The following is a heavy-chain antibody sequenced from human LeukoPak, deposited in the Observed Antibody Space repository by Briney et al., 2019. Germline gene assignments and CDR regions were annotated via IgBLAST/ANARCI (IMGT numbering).Heavy chain of an antibody. D-gene: IGHD5-12*01. V-gene: IGHV1-69*06. CDR3: ARNIVATIPYGYAFDI. CDR1: GGTFSSYA. J-gene: IGHJ3*02. Sequence: SVKVSCKASGGTFSSYAISWVRQAPGQGLEWMGGIIPIFGTANYAQKFQGRVTITADKSTSTAYMELSSLRSEDTAVYYCARNIVATIPYGYAFDIWGQGTMVTVSS. CDR2: IIPIFGTA.